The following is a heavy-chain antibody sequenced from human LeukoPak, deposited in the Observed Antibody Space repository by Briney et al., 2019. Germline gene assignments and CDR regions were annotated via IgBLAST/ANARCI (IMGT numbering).Heavy chain of an antibody. V-gene: IGHV3-23*01. CDR1: GFTFSSFA. CDR2: ISGSGGSA. CDR3: AKDAYDFWSGYYDY. Sequence: GGSLRLSCAASGFTFSSFAMTWVRQAPGKGLEWVSAISGSGGSAYYADSVKGRFTISRDNSKNTLYLQMNSLRAEDTAVYYCAKDAYDFWSGYYDYWGQGTLVTVSS. J-gene: IGHJ4*02. D-gene: IGHD3-3*01.